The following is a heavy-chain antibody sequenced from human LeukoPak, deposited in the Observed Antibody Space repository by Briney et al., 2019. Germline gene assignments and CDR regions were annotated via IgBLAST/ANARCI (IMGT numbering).Heavy chain of an antibody. Sequence: GGSLRLYCAASGVILSSYGIHWVRQAPGKGLEWVAVIWYDGTNIYYGDSVKGRFSISRDNSKNTVYLLMDSLRAEDTAVYYCAGDAGGAFGNYVNYFDYWGQGTLVTVSS. J-gene: IGHJ4*02. CDR3: AGDAGGAFGNYVNYFDY. CDR2: IWYDGTNI. CDR1: GVILSSYG. D-gene: IGHD4-11*01. V-gene: IGHV3-33*01.